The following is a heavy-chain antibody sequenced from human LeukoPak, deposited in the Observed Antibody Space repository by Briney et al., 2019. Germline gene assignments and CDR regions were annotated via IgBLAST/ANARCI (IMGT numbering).Heavy chain of an antibody. Sequence: SVKVSCKASGGTFSSYAISWVRQAPGQGLEWMGGIIPIFGTANYAQKFQGRVTITADESTSTAYMELSSLRSEDTGVYYCARGPPSQQWFGGVDYWGQGTLVTVSS. CDR3: ARGPPSQQWFGGVDY. CDR2: IIPIFGTA. CDR1: GGTFSSYA. V-gene: IGHV1-69*01. D-gene: IGHD6-19*01. J-gene: IGHJ4*02.